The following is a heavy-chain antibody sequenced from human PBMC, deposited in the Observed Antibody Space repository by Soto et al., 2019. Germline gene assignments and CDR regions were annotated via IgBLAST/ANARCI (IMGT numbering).Heavy chain of an antibody. V-gene: IGHV3-30*18. CDR1: GFTFSACG. D-gene: IGHD6-19*01. CDR2: ISYDGINK. J-gene: IGHJ4*02. CDR3: AKDSDSGHFDY. Sequence: QVQLVESGGGVVQPGRSLRLSCAASGFTFSACGMHWVRQAPGKGLEWVAVISYDGINKYYTDSVKGRFTISRDNSKNMLYLQMNSLRREDTAVYYCAKDSDSGHFDYWGQGTLVTVSS.